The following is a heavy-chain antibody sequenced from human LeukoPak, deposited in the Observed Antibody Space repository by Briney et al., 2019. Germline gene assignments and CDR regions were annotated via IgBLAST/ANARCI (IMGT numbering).Heavy chain of an antibody. J-gene: IGHJ4*02. V-gene: IGHV3-30*02. CDR3: AKERNLEIAVAGTIFDY. CDR2: ILPDGSNE. Sequence: GGSLRLSCAASRFIFSTYGMHWVRQAPGKGLEWVAFILPDGSNEYYAASVRGRFAISRDNSQNTLHLQMNSLRLEDTAVYYCAKERNLEIAVAGTIFDYWGQGTLVTVSS. D-gene: IGHD6-19*01. CDR1: RFIFSTYG.